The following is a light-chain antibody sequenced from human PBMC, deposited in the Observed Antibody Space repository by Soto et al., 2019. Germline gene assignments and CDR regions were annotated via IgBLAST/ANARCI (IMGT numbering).Light chain of an antibody. CDR3: QQYGGSPIT. J-gene: IGKJ5*01. CDR2: GAS. V-gene: IGKV3-20*01. Sequence: IVLTQSPGTLSLSPGERVTLSCRASQSVTTRLAWYQHKPGQAPTLLISGASNRASGVPARFSGSGSGTDFTLTITRLEPEDFALYYCQQYGGSPITFGLGTRLEIK. CDR1: QSVTTR.